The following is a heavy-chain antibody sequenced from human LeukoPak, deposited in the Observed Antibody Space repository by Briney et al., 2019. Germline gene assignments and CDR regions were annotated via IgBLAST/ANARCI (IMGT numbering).Heavy chain of an antibody. D-gene: IGHD6-13*01. J-gene: IGHJ3*02. V-gene: IGHV4-4*02. CDR2: IYHSGST. CDR1: GGSTSSRIW. CDR3: ARDGSLDACDI. Sequence: SETLTSSCAVSGGSTSSRIWWSWVRPPPGKGLEWIGEIYHSGSTNYNPSLKSRVTISVDKSKNQFSLRLSSVTAADTAVYYCARDGSLDACDIWGGGAMVTVSS.